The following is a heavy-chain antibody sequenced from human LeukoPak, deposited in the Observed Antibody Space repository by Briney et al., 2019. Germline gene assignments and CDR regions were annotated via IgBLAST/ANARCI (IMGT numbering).Heavy chain of an antibody. CDR2: ISGSGGST. J-gene: IGHJ4*02. CDR3: AKGYCSSTSCAPFDS. CDR1: GFTFSSYA. V-gene: IGHV3-23*01. Sequence: PGGSLRLSCAASGFTFSSYAMSWVRQAPGKGLEWVSAISGSGGSTYYADSVKGRFTISRDNSKNTLYLQMNSLRAEDTAVYYCAKGYCSSTSCAPFDSWGQGTLVTVSS. D-gene: IGHD2-2*01.